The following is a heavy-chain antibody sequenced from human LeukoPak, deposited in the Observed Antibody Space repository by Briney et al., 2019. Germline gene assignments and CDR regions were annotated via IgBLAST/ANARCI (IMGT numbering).Heavy chain of an antibody. Sequence: GGSLRLSCAASGFTFSSYDMHWVRQATGKGLEWVSAIGTAGDTYYPGSVKGRFTISRENAKNSLYLQMNSLRAGDTAVYYCAACSDWYSCVYWGQGTLVTVSS. J-gene: IGHJ4*02. V-gene: IGHV3-13*01. CDR1: GFTFSSYD. CDR2: IGTAGDT. CDR3: AACSDWYSCVY. D-gene: IGHD6-19*01.